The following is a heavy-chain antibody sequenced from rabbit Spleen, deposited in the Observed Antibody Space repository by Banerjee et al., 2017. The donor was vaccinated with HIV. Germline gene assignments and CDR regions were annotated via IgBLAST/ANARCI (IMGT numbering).Heavy chain of an antibody. Sequence: QSLEESGGDLVKPGASLTLTCTASGIDFSSYYYMCWVRQAPGKGLEWIGCIYSGSSGYTYYATWATGRFPFSKTSSPTVALQMTSLTAADTATYFCARDTGSSFSSYGMDLWGPGSLVTVS. J-gene: IGHJ6*01. CDR1: GIDFSSYYY. D-gene: IGHD8-1*01. CDR3: ARDTGSSFSSYGMDL. CDR2: IYSGSSGYT. V-gene: IGHV1S40*01.